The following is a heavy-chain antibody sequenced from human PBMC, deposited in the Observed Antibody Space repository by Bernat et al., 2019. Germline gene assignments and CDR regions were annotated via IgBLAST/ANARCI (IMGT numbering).Heavy chain of an antibody. CDR3: TTSLYTGYDRIDC. Sequence: EVQLVESGGGLVKPGGSLRLSCAASGFTFSNAWMNWVRQAPGKGLEWVGRIKSKIDGGTTDYAAPVKGRFSISRDDSKNTLSLQMNSLKTEDTAVYYCTTSLYTGYDRIDCWGQGTLVTVSS. J-gene: IGHJ4*02. CDR2: IKSKIDGGTT. D-gene: IGHD5-12*01. CDR1: GFTFSNAW. V-gene: IGHV3-15*07.